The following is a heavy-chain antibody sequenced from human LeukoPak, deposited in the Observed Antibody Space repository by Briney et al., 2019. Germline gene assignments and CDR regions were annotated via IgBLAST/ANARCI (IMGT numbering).Heavy chain of an antibody. CDR3: ARVGRRSGFDP. CDR2: INHSGST. D-gene: IGHD2-15*01. J-gene: IGHJ5*02. CDR1: GGSISSSSYY. V-gene: IGHV4-39*07. Sequence: SETLSLTCTASGGSISSSSYYWSWIRQPPGKGLEWIGEINHSGSTNYNPSLKSRVTISVDTSKNQFSLKLSSVTAADTAVYYCARVGRRSGFDPWGQGTLVTVSS.